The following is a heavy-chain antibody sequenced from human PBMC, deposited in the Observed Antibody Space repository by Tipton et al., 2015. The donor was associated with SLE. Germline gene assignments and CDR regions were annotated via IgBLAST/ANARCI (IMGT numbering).Heavy chain of an antibody. D-gene: IGHD5/OR15-5a*01. J-gene: IGHJ3*01. Sequence: VQLVQSGGGLVQPGGSLRLSCVASGFSYDDYAMNWVRQAPGKGLEWVSGISGRGNDKMYADSVKGRFTISRDNSKNTLYLQMNSLRAEDAALYYCAELSTADAFDVWGQGAMVIVSS. CDR1: GFSYDDYA. V-gene: IGHV3-23*04. CDR2: ISGRGNDK. CDR3: AELSTADAFDV.